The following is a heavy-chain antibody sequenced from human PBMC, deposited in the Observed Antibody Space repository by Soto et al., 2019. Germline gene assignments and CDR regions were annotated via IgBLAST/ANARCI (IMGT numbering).Heavy chain of an antibody. CDR3: AIVFQAEDGIRGCPPVSAFLLNRSSDL. J-gene: IGHJ2*01. D-gene: IGHD2-15*01. Sequence: RNGLAWIGENNHSGSTNYNPSLESRVTISVDTSKNQFSLKLSSVTAADTAVYYCAIVFQAEDGIRGCPPVSAFLLNRSSDL. V-gene: IGHV4-34*01. CDR2: NNHSGST.